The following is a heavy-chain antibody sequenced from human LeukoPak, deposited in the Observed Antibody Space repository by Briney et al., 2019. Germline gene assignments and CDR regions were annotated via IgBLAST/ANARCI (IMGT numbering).Heavy chain of an antibody. Sequence: PGESLKISCKGSGYSSTSYWIGWVRQMPGKGLEWMGIIYPGDSDTRYSPSFQGQATISADKSISTAYLQWSSLKASDTAMYYCARLLWQQLVRWFDPWGQGTLVTVSS. CDR1: GYSSTSYW. CDR3: ARLLWQQLVRWFDP. V-gene: IGHV5-51*01. D-gene: IGHD6-13*01. CDR2: IYPGDSDT. J-gene: IGHJ5*02.